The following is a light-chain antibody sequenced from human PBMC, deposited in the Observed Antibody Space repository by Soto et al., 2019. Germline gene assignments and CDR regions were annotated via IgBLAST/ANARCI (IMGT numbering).Light chain of an antibody. Sequence: DIAMTQSPSTLSVSPGERATLSCRASQSIXSHLAWYQHKPGQAPRFLXDGASTGATGSPARFSGSGSGTEFTLTISSLHSEDFACYYWHQYKSWPLTFGQGTRLEIK. CDR1: QSIXSH. J-gene: IGKJ5*01. CDR3: HQYKSWPLT. CDR2: GAS. V-gene: IGKV3-15*01.